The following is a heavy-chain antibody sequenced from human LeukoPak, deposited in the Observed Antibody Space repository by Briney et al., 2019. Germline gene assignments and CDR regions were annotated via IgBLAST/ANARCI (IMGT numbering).Heavy chain of an antibody. J-gene: IGHJ4*02. Sequence: SQTLSLTCTVSGGSISSGSYYWNWIRQPAGKGLEWIGRIYTSGRTTYNPSLKSPVTISVGTSKNQFSLPLSSVPAADTAVYYCARTYDSSGYYVGYYFDYWGQGTLVTVSS. V-gene: IGHV4-61*02. CDR1: GGSISSGSYY. D-gene: IGHD3-22*01. CDR3: ARTYDSSGYYVGYYFDY. CDR2: IYTSGRT.